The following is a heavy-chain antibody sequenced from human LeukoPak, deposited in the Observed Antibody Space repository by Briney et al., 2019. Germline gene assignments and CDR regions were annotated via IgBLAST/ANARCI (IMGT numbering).Heavy chain of an antibody. CDR1: GFTFSGSA. CDR2: IRSKANSYAT. V-gene: IGHV3-73*01. Sequence: GGSLRLSCAASGFTFSGSAMHWVRQASGKGLEWVGRIRSKANSYATAYAASVKGRFTISRDDSKNTAYLQMNSLKTEDTAVYYCTRHVPDIVVVVAATRSMDVWGQGTTVTVSS. D-gene: IGHD2-15*01. CDR3: TRHVPDIVVVVAATRSMDV. J-gene: IGHJ6*02.